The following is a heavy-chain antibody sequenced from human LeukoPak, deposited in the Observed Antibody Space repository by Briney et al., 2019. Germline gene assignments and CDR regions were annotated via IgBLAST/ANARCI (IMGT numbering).Heavy chain of an antibody. D-gene: IGHD4-23*01. CDR2: IYPGDSDT. Sequence: GESLKISCKASGYSFTSYCIGWGRQMPGKGLEYMGIIYPGDSDTRYSPSFQGQVTISADKSISTAYLQWSSLKASDTAMYYCARRVGSGNSRPGAFDIWGQGTMVTVSS. CDR1: GYSFTSYC. V-gene: IGHV5-51*01. CDR3: ARRVGSGNSRPGAFDI. J-gene: IGHJ3*02.